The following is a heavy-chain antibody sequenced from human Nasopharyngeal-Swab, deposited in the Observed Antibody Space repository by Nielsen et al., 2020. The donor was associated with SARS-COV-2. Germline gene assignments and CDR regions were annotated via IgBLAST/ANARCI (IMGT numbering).Heavy chain of an antibody. J-gene: IGHJ6*02. Sequence: SETLSLTCAVYGGAFSGFYWSWIRHSPGEGLEWIGEINPSGSTDYNPSLKSRVSMSVDTSKNQVFLKLRSVTAADTGLYYCARGRRERAPRYYYYGMDVWGQGTTVTVSS. D-gene: IGHD1-1*01. CDR3: ARGRRERAPRYYYYGMDV. V-gene: IGHV4-34*01. CDR2: INPSGST. CDR1: GGAFSGFY.